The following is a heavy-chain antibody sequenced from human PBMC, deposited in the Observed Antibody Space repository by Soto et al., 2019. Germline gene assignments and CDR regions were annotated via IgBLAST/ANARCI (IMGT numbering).Heavy chain of an antibody. J-gene: IGHJ4*02. CDR3: ASTFDFWSGYYTIFDY. CDR1: GGTFSSYA. D-gene: IGHD3-3*01. V-gene: IGHV1-69*13. Sequence: SVKVSCKASGGTFSSYAISWVRQAPGQGLEWMGGIIPIFGTANYAQKFQGRVTITADESTSTAYMELSSLRSEDTAVYYCASTFDFWSGYYTIFDYWGQGTLVTVSS. CDR2: IIPIFGTA.